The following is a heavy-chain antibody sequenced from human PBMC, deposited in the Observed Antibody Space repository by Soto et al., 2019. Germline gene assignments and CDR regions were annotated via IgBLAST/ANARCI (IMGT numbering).Heavy chain of an antibody. CDR3: AKLRRGGLGDAVEN. CDR1: GFTFSSYA. V-gene: IGHV3-23*01. D-gene: IGHD3-16*01. Sequence: EVQLLESGGGLVQPGGSLRLSCAASGFTFSSYAMSWVRQTPGKGLEWLSVISGGGNNTYYAGSVKGRFTVSRGNSENTLYLQMNSLRVEDTAVYYCAKLRRGGLGDAVENWGQGITVTVSS. J-gene: IGHJ4*02. CDR2: ISGGGNNT.